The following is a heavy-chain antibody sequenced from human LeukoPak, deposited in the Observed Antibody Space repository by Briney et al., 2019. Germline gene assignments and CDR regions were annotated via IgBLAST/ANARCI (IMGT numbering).Heavy chain of an antibody. CDR1: GGSFSGYY. V-gene: IGHV4-34*01. CDR3: ARAQRYSSSWYLDY. J-gene: IGHJ4*02. CDR2: IDNTGNT. D-gene: IGHD6-13*01. Sequence: SETLSLTCAVYGGSFSGYYWSWIRQPPGKGLEWVASIDNTGNTNYNPSLKGRVTMSVDTSKNQFSLKLSSVTAADTAVYYCARAQRYSSSWYLDYWGQGTLVTVSS.